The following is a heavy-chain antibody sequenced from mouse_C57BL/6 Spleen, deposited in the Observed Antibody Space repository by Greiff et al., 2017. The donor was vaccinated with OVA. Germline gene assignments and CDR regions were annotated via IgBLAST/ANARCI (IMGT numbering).Heavy chain of an antibody. Sequence: QVQLQQSGPELVKPGASVKISCKASGYAFSSSWMNWVKQRPGKGLEWIGRIYPGDGDTNYNGKFKGKATLTADKSSSTAYMQLSSLTSEDSAVYFCARWDDYGDAMDYWGQGTSGTVSS. CDR3: ARWDDYGDAMDY. V-gene: IGHV1-82*01. CDR2: IYPGDGDT. CDR1: GYAFSSSW. J-gene: IGHJ4*01. D-gene: IGHD2-4*01.